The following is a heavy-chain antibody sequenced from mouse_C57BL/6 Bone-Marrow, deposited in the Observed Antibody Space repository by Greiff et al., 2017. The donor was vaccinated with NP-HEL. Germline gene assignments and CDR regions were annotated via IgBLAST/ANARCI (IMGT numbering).Heavy chain of an antibody. Sequence: EVKLMESGAELVRPGASVKLSCTASGFNIKDDYMHWVKQRPEQGLEWIGWIDPENGDTEYASKFQGKATITADTSSNTAYLQLSSLTSEDTAVYYCTTTPYFDYWGQGTTLTVSS. V-gene: IGHV14-4*01. J-gene: IGHJ2*01. CDR2: IDPENGDT. CDR3: TTTPYFDY. CDR1: GFNIKDDY.